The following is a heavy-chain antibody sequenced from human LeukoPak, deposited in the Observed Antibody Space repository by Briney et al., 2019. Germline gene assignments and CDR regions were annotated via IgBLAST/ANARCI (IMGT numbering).Heavy chain of an antibody. CDR1: GASVSSSH. CDR3: SEGYFEPFDH. D-gene: IGHD2/OR15-2a*01. Sequence: SETPSLTCVVSGASVSSSHWNWIRQLPGKGLEWIGCLSYTGKTDYNPSLTSRVTISLDTSKNQVSLKLRSVTAADTAVYYCSEGYFEPFDHWGQGTLVTVSS. V-gene: IGHV4-59*02. CDR2: LSYTGKT. J-gene: IGHJ4*02.